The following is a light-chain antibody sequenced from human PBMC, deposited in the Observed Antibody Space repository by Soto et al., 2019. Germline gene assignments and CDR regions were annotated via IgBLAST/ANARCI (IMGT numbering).Light chain of an antibody. CDR2: ENN. CDR1: SSNIGAGYE. Sequence: QSVLTQPPSVSGAPGQRVTISCTGSSSNIGAGYEAPWYQQVPGTAPKLLIYENNNRPSGVPDRFSGSKSGTSASLAITGLQAEEEAEYYCQSYDSSLSGYVFGTGTKLTVL. J-gene: IGLJ1*01. V-gene: IGLV1-40*01. CDR3: QSYDSSLSGYV.